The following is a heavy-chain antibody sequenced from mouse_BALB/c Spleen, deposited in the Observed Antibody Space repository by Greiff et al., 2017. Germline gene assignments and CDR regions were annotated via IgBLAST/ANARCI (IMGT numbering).Heavy chain of an antibody. CDR3: ARDRGIYYGNYWFAY. J-gene: IGHJ3*01. D-gene: IGHD2-1*01. CDR1: GFSLTSYG. Sequence: VHLVESGPGLVAPSQSLSITCTVSGFSLTSYGVHWVRQPPGKGLEWLGVIWAGGSTNYNSALMSRLSISKDNSKSQVFLKMNSLQTDDTAMYYCARDRGIYYGNYWFAYWGQGTLVTVSA. CDR2: IWAGGST. V-gene: IGHV2-9*02.